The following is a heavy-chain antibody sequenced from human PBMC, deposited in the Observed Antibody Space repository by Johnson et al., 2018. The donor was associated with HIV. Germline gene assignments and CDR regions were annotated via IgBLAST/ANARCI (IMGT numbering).Heavy chain of an antibody. V-gene: IGHV3-15*01. Sequence: VQLVESGGGLVKPGGSLRLSCAASGFTFSNAWMSWVRQAPGKGLEWVGRIKSKSDGGTTDYAAPVKGRFTISRDNAKKSLYLQMNSLRAEDTAVYYCATRDPTYRPGAFDIWGQGTMVTVSS. CDR2: IKSKSDGGTT. CDR1: GFTFSNAW. J-gene: IGHJ3*02. CDR3: ATRDPTYRPGAFDI. D-gene: IGHD1-14*01.